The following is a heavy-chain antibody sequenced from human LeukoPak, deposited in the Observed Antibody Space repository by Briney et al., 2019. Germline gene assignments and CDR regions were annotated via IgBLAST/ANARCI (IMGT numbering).Heavy chain of an antibody. CDR2: ISNTASIM. Sequence: PGGSLTLSCAATGFTFSNYYKSWIRQAPAKGHECISYISNTASIMSYQDSEKRRFTISTDNAKNSLYLQMDSLRVEDTSVYYCARQGDSSSWAGNDYWGQGTLVTVSS. CDR3: ARQGDSSSWAGNDY. D-gene: IGHD6-13*01. CDR1: GFTFSNYY. J-gene: IGHJ4*02. V-gene: IGHV3-11*04.